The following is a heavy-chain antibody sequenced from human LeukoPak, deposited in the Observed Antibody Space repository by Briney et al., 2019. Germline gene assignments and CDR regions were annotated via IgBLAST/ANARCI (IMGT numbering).Heavy chain of an antibody. Sequence: GGSLRLSCAASGFTFTKYWMLWGRQAPGKGRESVSRINTDGLVTTYADSVKGRFTVSRDNADNTMFLQMNSVRDEDTAVYYCATKQWLAPPPDSWGQGTPVTVSS. CDR2: INTDGLVT. CDR1: GFTFTKYW. J-gene: IGHJ4*02. V-gene: IGHV3-74*01. CDR3: ATKQWLAPPPDS. D-gene: IGHD6-19*01.